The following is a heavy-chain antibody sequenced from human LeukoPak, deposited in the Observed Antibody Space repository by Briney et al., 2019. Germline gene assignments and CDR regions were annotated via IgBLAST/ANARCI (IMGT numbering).Heavy chain of an antibody. V-gene: IGHV4-4*07. D-gene: IGHD2-8*01. CDR2: IYTSGSI. Sequence: SETLSLTCTVSGGSISSYYWSWIRQPAGKGLEWIGRIYTSGSITYNPSLKSRVSMSVDTSKNQFSLKLSSVTAADTAVYYCARTYTNGQGAYYWGQGTLVTVSS. J-gene: IGHJ4*02. CDR1: GGSISSYY. CDR3: ARTYTNGQGAYY.